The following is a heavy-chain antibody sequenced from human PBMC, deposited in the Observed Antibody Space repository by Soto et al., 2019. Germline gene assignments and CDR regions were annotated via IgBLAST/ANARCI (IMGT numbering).Heavy chain of an antibody. J-gene: IGHJ3*02. CDR2: IPNTENKK. D-gene: IGHD6-13*01. CDR1: GFTFSSYG. CDR3: ARTAGGRVRGALDI. Sequence: QVHLEESGGGVVQPGTSLRLSCVASGFTFSSYGMHWVRQAPGKGLEWVAVIPNTENKKYYADSVKGRFTISRDNSQNALLRQMDSLMSEDTAMYYCARTAGGRVRGALDIWGQGTMVTVS. V-gene: IGHV3-30-3*01.